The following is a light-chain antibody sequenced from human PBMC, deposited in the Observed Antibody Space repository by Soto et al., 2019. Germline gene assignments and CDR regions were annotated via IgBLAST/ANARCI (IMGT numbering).Light chain of an antibody. CDR2: DVS. V-gene: IGLV2-14*03. Sequence: QSALTQPASVSGSPGQSITISCTGTNSDVGTYNFVSWYQQHPGKLPKLMIFDVSRRPSGDSDRFSGSKSGNTASLTISGLQAEDEGDYYCISHTSSSTHVFGSGTKVTLL. CDR1: NSDVGTYNF. J-gene: IGLJ1*01. CDR3: ISHTSSSTHV.